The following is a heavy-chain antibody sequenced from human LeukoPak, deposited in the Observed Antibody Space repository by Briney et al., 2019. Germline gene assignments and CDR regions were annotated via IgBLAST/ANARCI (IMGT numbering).Heavy chain of an antibody. J-gene: IGHJ4*02. CDR3: ARRDILAGYYFHL. CDR2: VNTNTGNP. CDR1: GYTFSDFG. V-gene: IGHV7-4-1*02. D-gene: IGHD3-9*01. Sequence: GASVKVSCKASGYTFSDFGINWVRQAPGQGLEWIGWVNTNTGNPTYGQGFSHHRFVFSLDTSVTTAYLQINRLVPEDTAVYYCARRDILAGYYFHLWGQGTLITVSS.